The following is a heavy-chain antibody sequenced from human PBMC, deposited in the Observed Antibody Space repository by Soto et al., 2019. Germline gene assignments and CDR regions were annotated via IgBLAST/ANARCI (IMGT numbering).Heavy chain of an antibody. CDR1: GYTFTSYA. D-gene: IGHD3-10*01. J-gene: IGHJ5*02. V-gene: IGHV1-3*01. CDR3: ARPLWFGDVNWFDP. Sequence: GASVKVSCKASGYTFTSYAMHWVRQAPGQRLEWMGWINAGNGNTKYSQKFQGRVTITRDTSASTAYMELSSLRSEDTAVYYCARPLWFGDVNWFDPWGQGTLVTVSS. CDR2: INAGNGNT.